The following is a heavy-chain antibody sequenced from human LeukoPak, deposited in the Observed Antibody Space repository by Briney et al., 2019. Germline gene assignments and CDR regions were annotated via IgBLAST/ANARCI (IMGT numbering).Heavy chain of an antibody. J-gene: IGHJ4*02. CDR2: ISWNSDTR. CDR3: AKGDGYGDYSLDF. V-gene: IGHV3-9*01. Sequence: PGGSLRLSCAASGFTFSSYAMHWVRQAPGKGLEWVSSISWNSDTRGYANSVKGRFTISRDNAGNSLYLQMNSLRPEDTALYRCAKGDGYGDYSLDFWGQGTLVTVSS. CDR1: GFTFSSYA. D-gene: IGHD4-17*01.